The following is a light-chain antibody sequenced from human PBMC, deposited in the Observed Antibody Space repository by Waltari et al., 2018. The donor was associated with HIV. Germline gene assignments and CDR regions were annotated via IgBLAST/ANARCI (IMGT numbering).Light chain of an antibody. CDR3: AAWDDSLSVVV. CDR2: RNN. Sequence: QSVLTQPPSASGTPGQRVTISCSGSSSNIGSNYVHWYQQLPGTAPKLLICRNNQGPEEVHDRVSGSKSGSSASLSIGRLRSEDEADYYCAAWDDSLSVVVFGGGTKLTVL. J-gene: IGLJ2*01. V-gene: IGLV1-47*01. CDR1: SSNIGSNY.